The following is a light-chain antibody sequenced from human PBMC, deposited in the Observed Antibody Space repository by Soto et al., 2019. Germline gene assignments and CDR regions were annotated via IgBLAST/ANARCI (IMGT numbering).Light chain of an antibody. V-gene: IGKV1-39*01. Sequence: DIQMTQSPSSLPASVGYRVTISCLASQSISSYLNWFQQKPGKAPKLLIYAAASLQSGLPSRFSGSGSGTDFTLTISSLQPEDFETYYCQQSYSTPRTFGQGTMVDIK. J-gene: IGKJ1*01. CDR3: QQSYSTPRT. CDR1: QSISSY. CDR2: AAA.